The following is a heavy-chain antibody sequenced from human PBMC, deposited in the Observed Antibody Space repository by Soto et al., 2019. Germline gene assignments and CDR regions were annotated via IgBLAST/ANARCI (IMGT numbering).Heavy chain of an antibody. J-gene: IGHJ2*01. CDR2: MSSSGSTI. CDR1: GFTFSDYY. V-gene: IGHV3-11*01. Sequence: GGSLRLSCAASGFTFSDYYMSWIRQAPGKGMEWLSYMSSSGSTIIYADSAKGRFTISRDNAKSSVYLLMNSLRAEDSAVYYCARRLSGWWYLDLWGRGTLVTVSS. CDR3: ARRLSGWWYLDL. D-gene: IGHD6-19*01.